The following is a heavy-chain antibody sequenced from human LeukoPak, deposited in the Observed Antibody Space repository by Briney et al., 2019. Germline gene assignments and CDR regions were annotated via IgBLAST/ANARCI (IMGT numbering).Heavy chain of an antibody. D-gene: IGHD1-26*01. Sequence: ASVKVSCKASGYTFTSYAMNWVRQAPGQGLEWMGWINTNTGNPTYAQGFTGRFVFSLDTSVSTAYLQVSSLKAEDTAVYYCASNSWSGRGASDAFDIWGQGTMVTVSS. CDR1: GYTFTSYA. V-gene: IGHV7-4-1*02. J-gene: IGHJ3*02. CDR2: INTNTGNP. CDR3: ASNSWSGRGASDAFDI.